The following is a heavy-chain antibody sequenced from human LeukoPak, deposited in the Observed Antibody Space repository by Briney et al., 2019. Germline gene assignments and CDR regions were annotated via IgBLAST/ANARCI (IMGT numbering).Heavy chain of an antibody. CDR2: ISTSSNAI. V-gene: IGHV3-48*01. CDR1: GFTFSSYS. Sequence: GGSLRLSCAASGFTFSSYSMNWVRQAPGKGLEWVSYISTSSNAIYYADSVKGRFTISRDNAKNSLYLQMNSLRAEDTAVYYCPGGLARGHAFDIWGQGTMVIVSS. J-gene: IGHJ3*02. D-gene: IGHD3/OR15-3a*01. CDR3: PGGLARGHAFDI.